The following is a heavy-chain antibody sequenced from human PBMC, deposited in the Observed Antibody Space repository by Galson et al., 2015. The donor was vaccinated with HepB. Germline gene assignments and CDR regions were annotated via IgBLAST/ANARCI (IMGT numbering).Heavy chain of an antibody. CDR3: AKANNYGDFPIGYWYFDL. V-gene: IGHV3-23*01. J-gene: IGHJ2*01. CDR2: ISGSGGST. Sequence: SLRLSCAASGFTFSRYAMSWVRQAPGKGLEWVSAISGSGGSTYYADSVKDRFTISRDNSKNTLYLQMNSLRAEDTAVYYCAKANNYGDFPIGYWYFDLWGRGTLVTVSS. D-gene: IGHD4-17*01. CDR1: GFTFSRYA.